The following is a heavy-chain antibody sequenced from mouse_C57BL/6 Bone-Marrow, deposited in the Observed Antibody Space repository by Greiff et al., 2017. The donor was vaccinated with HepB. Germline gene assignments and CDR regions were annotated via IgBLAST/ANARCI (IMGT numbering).Heavy chain of an antibody. J-gene: IGHJ4*01. CDR1: GFTFSDYG. Sequence: EVQLVESGGGLVQPGGSLKLSCAASGFTFSDYGMAWVRQAPRKGPEWVAFISNLAYSIYYADTVTGRFTISRENAKNTLYLEMSSLRSEDTAMYYCARSGNYEDYAMDYWGQGTSVTVSS. D-gene: IGHD2-1*01. CDR3: ARSGNYEDYAMDY. V-gene: IGHV5-15*01. CDR2: ISNLAYSI.